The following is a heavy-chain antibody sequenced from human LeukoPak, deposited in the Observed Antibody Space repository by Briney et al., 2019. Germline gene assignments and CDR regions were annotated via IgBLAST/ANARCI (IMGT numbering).Heavy chain of an antibody. CDR1: GFSFSTYA. V-gene: IGHV3-23*01. J-gene: IGHJ4*02. D-gene: IGHD5-12*01. CDR2: ISGSGGNT. CDR3: AKSPGGYSGPFGD. Sequence: QSGGSLRLSCVASGFSFSTYAMTWVRQAPGKGLEWVSAISGSGGNTYYADSVKGRFTISRDNSKNTLYLQMNSLRVEDTAVYYCAKSPGGYSGPFGDWGQGTLVTVSS.